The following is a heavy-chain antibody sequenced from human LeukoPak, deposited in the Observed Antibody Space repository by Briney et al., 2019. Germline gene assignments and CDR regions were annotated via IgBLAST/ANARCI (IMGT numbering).Heavy chain of an antibody. D-gene: IGHD6-19*01. J-gene: IGHJ5*02. V-gene: IGHV1-8*01. CDR2: MNPNSGNT. CDR1: GYTFTSYD. CDR3: ARDPSNSSGWKTWFDP. Sequence: ASVKVSCKASGYTFTSYDINWVRQATGQGLEWMGWMNPNSGNTGYAQKFQGRVATTRNTSISTAYMELSSLRSEDTAVYYCARDPSNSSGWKTWFDPWGQGTLVTVSS.